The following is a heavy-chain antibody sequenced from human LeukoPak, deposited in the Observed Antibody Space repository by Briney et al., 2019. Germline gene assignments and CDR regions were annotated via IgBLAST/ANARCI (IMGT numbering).Heavy chain of an antibody. D-gene: IGHD3-9*01. CDR2: FDPEDGET. V-gene: IGHV1-24*01. CDR1: GYTLTELS. Sequence: ASVKVSCKVSGYTLTELSMHWVRQAPGKGLEWMGGFDPEDGETICAQKFQGRVTMTEDTSTDTAYMELSSLRSEDTAVYYCATVRWGYDILTGYYVRKYFDYWGQGTLVTVSS. J-gene: IGHJ4*02. CDR3: ATVRWGYDILTGYYVRKYFDY.